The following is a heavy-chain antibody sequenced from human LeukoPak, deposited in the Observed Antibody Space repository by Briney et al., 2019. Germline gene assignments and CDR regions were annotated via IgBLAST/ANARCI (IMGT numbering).Heavy chain of an antibody. CDR1: GGSISSYY. J-gene: IGHJ6*03. CDR2: IYTSGST. D-gene: IGHD3-9*01. CDR3: ARRTDDILTGYDYYYYYMDV. Sequence: SETLSLTCTVSGGSISSYYWSWIRQPPGKGLEWIGYIYTSGSTNYNPSLKSRVTISVDTSKNQFSLKLSSVTAADTAVYYCARRTDDILTGYDYYYYYMDVWGKGTTVTVSS. V-gene: IGHV4-4*09.